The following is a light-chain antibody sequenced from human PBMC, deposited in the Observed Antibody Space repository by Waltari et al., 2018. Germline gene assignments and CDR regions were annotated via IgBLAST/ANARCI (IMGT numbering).Light chain of an antibody. CDR2: DPS. V-gene: IGKV3-11*01. J-gene: IGKJ2*01. CDR1: QSVSSY. Sequence: EIVLTPSPATLSLSPGERATLSCRASQSVSSYLAWYQQKPGQDPRLLIYDPSNRATGIPARFSGSGSGTDFTLTISSLEPEDFAVYYCQQRSNWPPYTFGQGTKLEIK. CDR3: QQRSNWPPYT.